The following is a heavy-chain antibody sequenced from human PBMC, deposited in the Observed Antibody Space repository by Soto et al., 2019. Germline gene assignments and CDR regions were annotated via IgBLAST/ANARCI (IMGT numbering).Heavy chain of an antibody. V-gene: IGHV1-8*02. CDR2: MNPNSGNT. CDR3: ARRVVVVPAAMLDAFDI. CDR1: GGTFSXYA. Sequence: ASVKVSCKASGGTFSXYAICWVRQATGQGLEWMGWMNPNSGNTGYAQKFQGRVTMTRNTSISTAYMELSSLRSEDTAVYYCARRVVVVPAAMLDAFDISGQGTMVTVSS. J-gene: IGHJ3*02. D-gene: IGHD2-2*01.